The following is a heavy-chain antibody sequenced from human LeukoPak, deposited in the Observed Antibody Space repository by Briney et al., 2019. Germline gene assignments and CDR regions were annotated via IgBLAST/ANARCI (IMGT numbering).Heavy chain of an antibody. V-gene: IGHV3-21*01. D-gene: IGHD2-2*01. CDR2: ISSSSSYI. Sequence: GGSLRLSCAASGFTFSSYSMNWARQAPGNGLEWVSSISSSSSYIYYADSVKGRFTISRDNAKNSLYLQMNSLRAEDTAVYYCARIGVVVVPAAPPEYWGQGTLVTVSS. CDR3: ARIGVVVVPAAPPEY. J-gene: IGHJ4*02. CDR1: GFTFSSYS.